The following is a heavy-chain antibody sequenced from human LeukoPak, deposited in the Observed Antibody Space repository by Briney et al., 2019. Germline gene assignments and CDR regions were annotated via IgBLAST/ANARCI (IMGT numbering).Heavy chain of an antibody. J-gene: IGHJ4*02. CDR1: GFILRTYW. V-gene: IGHV5-10-1*01. CDR3: ARRARYRSSFPLDF. D-gene: IGHD6-13*01. Sequence: PGESLRISCHTSGFILRTYWIAWVRQTPGKGLEWMGIVDPTDPDVAYSPSFQGHVTMSTDTSISTVYLQWSSLEASDTAVYFFARRARYRSSFPLDFWGQGTLVTVSS. CDR2: VDPTDPDV.